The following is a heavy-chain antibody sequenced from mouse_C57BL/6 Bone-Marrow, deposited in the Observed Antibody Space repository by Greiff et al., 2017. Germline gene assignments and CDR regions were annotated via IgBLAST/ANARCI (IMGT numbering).Heavy chain of an antibody. V-gene: IGHV1-53*01. D-gene: IGHD1-1*01. J-gene: IGHJ4*01. CDR2: INPSTGGT. CDR3: ARDYYGSSYPYYARDY. Sequence: VQLQPPGTELVKPGASVKLSCKASGYTFTSYWMHLVKQRPRPGLEWIGNINPSTGGTPYTAKFKNKATLTVDKSSSTAYMQLSSLTSEDFAVYYFARDYYGSSYPYYARDYWGQGNSVTVSS. CDR1: GYTFTSYW.